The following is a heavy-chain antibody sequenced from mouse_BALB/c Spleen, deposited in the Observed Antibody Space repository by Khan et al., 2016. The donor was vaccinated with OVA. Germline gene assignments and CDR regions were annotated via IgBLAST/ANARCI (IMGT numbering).Heavy chain of an antibody. CDR3: ARDGNYMDY. D-gene: IGHD2-1*01. CDR2: NSYSGII. V-gene: IGHV3-1*02. Sequence: EVQLVESGPDLVKPSQSLSLTCTVTGYSITSGYSWYWIRQFPGNKLEWMGINSYSGIINYNQSLKSRISITRDTSKNQFFLQLNSVATEDTATYYCARDGNYMDYWGQGTSVTVSS. J-gene: IGHJ4*01. CDR1: GYSITSGYS.